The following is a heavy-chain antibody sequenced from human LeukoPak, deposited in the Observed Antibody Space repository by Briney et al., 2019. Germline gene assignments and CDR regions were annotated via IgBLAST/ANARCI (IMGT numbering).Heavy chain of an antibody. CDR1: GFTFSSYA. Sequence: GGSLRLSCAASGFTFSSYAMNWVRQAPGKALECVSAITGTGGTTFYADPVKGRFTIFRDNSKNTLFLQMNSLRAEDTAVYYCARSDDKVEYYYDSSGFSPFDYWGQGTLVTVSS. CDR3: ARSDDKVEYYYDSSGFSPFDY. V-gene: IGHV3-23*01. CDR2: ITGTGGTT. D-gene: IGHD3-22*01. J-gene: IGHJ4*02.